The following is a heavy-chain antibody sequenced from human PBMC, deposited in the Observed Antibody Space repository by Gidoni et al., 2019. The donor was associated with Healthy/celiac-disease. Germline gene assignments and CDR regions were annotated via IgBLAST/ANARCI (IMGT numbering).Heavy chain of an antibody. J-gene: IGHJ5*02. CDR3: AKDRGDGDGILGWFDP. CDR2: ISWNSGSI. D-gene: IGHD4-17*01. CDR1: GFTFDDYA. Sequence: EVQLVESGGGLVQPGRSLRLSCAASGFTFDDYAMHWVRQAPGKGLEWVSGISWNSGSIGYADSVKGRFTISRDNAKNSLYLQMNSLRAEDTALYYCAKDRGDGDGILGWFDPWGQGTLVTVSS. V-gene: IGHV3-9*01.